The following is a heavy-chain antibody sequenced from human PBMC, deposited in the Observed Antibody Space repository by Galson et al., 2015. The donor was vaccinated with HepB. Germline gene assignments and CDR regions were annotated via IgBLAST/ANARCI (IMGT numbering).Heavy chain of an antibody. V-gene: IGHV3-30*14. D-gene: IGHD3-10*01. J-gene: IGHJ6*02. Sequence: SLRLSCAASGFTFSDHDIHWVRQAPGKGLEWVAVISYDGGNKEYAESVKGRFTISRDNYKTTLYLQMHTLRPEDTALYYCAREQTFYYGTGSYAYHGMDVWGQGTTVIVSS. CDR1: GFTFSDHD. CDR3: AREQTFYYGTGSYAYHGMDV. CDR2: ISYDGGNK.